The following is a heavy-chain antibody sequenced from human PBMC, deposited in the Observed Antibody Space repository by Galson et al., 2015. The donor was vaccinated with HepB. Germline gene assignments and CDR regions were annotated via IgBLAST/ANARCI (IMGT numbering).Heavy chain of an antibody. CDR1: GFTFSYYA. CDR2: IKSKTDGGTT. D-gene: IGHD2-2*01. Sequence: SLRLSCAASGFTFSYYAMHWVRQAPGKGLEWVGRIKSKTDGGTTEYAAPVKGRFTISREDSKNTLYLQMNSLKTDDTAVYYCTTDVYFSSYWSWFDPWGQGTLFTVSS. V-gene: IGHV3-15*01. CDR3: TTDVYFSSYWSWFDP. J-gene: IGHJ5*02.